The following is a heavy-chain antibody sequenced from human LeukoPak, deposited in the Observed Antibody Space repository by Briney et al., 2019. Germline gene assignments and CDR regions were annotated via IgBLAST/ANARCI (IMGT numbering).Heavy chain of an antibody. CDR2: IYTSGST. V-gene: IGHV4-4*09. J-gene: IGHJ5*02. CDR3: ARAKGGYDLDSSGWYWFDP. D-gene: IGHD6-19*01. Sequence: SETLSLTCTVSGGSISSYYWSWIRQPPGKGLEWIGYIYTSGSTNYNPSLKSRVTISVDTSKNQFSLKLSSVTAADTAVYYCARAKGGYDLDSSGWYWFDPWGQGTLVTVSS. CDR1: GGSISSYY.